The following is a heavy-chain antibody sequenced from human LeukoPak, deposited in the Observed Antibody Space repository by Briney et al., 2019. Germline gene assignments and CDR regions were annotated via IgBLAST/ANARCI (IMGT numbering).Heavy chain of an antibody. CDR3: AREVDY. CDR1: GFTFSDYA. J-gene: IGHJ4*02. CDR2: LYSSGYT. V-gene: IGHV3-53*01. Sequence: GGSLRLSCAASGFTFSDYAMSWVRQAPGKGLEWISVLYSSGYTKYADSVKGRFTISRDNSKNTLYLQMNSLRAEDTAVYYCAREVDYWGQGTLVTVSS.